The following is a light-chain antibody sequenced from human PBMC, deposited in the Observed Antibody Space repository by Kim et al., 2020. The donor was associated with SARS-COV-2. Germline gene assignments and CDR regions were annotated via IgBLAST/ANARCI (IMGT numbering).Light chain of an antibody. J-gene: IGKJ3*01. V-gene: IGKV1-33*01. CDR3: QLYDDAFT. Sequence: SASVGDRVTITCQASQDIDNYLNWYQQKPGRAPDLLISDASNLETGVPSRFSGSGSGTHFTFTISSLQPEDIAIYYCQLYDDAFTFGPGTKVDIK. CDR1: QDIDNY. CDR2: DAS.